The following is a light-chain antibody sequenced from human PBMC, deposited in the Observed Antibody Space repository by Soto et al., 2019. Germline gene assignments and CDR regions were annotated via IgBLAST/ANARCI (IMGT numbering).Light chain of an antibody. CDR1: SSNIGAGYD. CDR3: QSYDSSLRGSVV. Sequence: QSVLTQPPSVSGAPGQRVTISCTGSSSNIGAGYDVHWYQQLPGTAPKLLIYGNSNRPSGVPDRFSGSKSGTSASLAITGLQDEDEADYYCQSYDSSLRGSVVFGGGTQLTVL. V-gene: IGLV1-40*01. CDR2: GNS. J-gene: IGLJ2*01.